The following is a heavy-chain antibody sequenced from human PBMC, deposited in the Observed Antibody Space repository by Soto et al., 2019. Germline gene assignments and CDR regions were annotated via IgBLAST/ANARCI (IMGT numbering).Heavy chain of an antibody. Sequence: PGGSLRLSCAASGFAFTRYSMNWIRQPPGKGLEWVSSISSTTNYIYYGDSMKGRFTISRDNAKNSLYLEMNSLRAEDTAVYYCARESEDLTSNFDCWGQGTLVTVSS. J-gene: IGHJ4*02. CDR1: GFAFTRYS. CDR2: ISSTTNYI. V-gene: IGHV3-21*06. CDR3: ARESEDLTSNFDC.